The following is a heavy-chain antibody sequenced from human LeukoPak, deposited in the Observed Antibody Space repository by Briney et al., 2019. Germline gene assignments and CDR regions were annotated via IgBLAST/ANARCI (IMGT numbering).Heavy chain of an antibody. Sequence: GASVKVSCKASGYTFTGYYMHWVRQAPGQGLEWMGWINPNSGGTNYAQKLQGRVTMTTDTSTSTAYMELRSLRSDDTAVYYCARDSSQVWSAYYDILTGYYTPTFDYWGQGTLVTVSS. V-gene: IGHV1-2*02. CDR2: INPNSGGT. CDR1: GYTFTGYY. CDR3: ARDSSQVWSAYYDILTGYYTPTFDY. D-gene: IGHD3-9*01. J-gene: IGHJ4*02.